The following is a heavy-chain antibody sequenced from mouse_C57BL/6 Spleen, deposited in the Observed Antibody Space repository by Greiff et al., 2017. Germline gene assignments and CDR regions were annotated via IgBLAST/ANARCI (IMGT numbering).Heavy chain of an antibody. CDR2: IYPGDGDT. CDR3: ARSEGYGYDEDYAMDY. V-gene: IGHV1-80*01. Sequence: VQLQQSGAELVKPGASVKISCKASGYAFSSYWMNWVKQRPGQGLEWIGQIYPGDGDTNYNGKFKGKATLTADKSSSTAYMQLSSLTSEDSAVYFCARSEGYGYDEDYAMDYWGQGTSVTVSS. CDR1: GYAFSSYW. J-gene: IGHJ4*01. D-gene: IGHD2-2*01.